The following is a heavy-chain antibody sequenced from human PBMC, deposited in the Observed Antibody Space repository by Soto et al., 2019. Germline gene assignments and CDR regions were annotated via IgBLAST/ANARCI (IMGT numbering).Heavy chain of an antibody. CDR1: GGTISSYA. CDR2: IIPIFGTA. V-gene: IGHV1-69*05. D-gene: IGHD3-3*01. Sequence: GASVKVSCKASGGTISSYAISWVRQAPGQGLEWMGGIIPIFGTANYAQEFQGRVTITTDTSTSTAYMELRSLRSDDTAVYYCARDRLTYDFWSAEAIFDPWGQGTLVTVSS. J-gene: IGHJ5*02. CDR3: ARDRLTYDFWSAEAIFDP.